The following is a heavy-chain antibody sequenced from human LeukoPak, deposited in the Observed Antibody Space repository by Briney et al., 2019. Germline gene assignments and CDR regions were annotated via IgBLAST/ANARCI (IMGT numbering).Heavy chain of an antibody. CDR1: GFTFSSYT. CDR2: ISSSSTYI. CDR3: ARRGDYVFDY. J-gene: IGHJ4*02. V-gene: IGHV3-21*01. D-gene: IGHD3-10*02. Sequence: GGSLRLSCAASGFTFSSYTGNWVRQAPGKGLEWVSSISSSSTYIYYADSVKGRFTISRDNAKNSLYLQMNSLRAEDTAVYYCARRGDYVFDYWGQGTLVTVSS.